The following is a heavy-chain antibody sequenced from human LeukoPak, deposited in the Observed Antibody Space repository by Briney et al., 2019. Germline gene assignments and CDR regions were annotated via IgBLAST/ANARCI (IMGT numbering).Heavy chain of an antibody. Sequence: KPGGSLRLSCAVSGFRFSDYSMNWVRQAPVKALEWVSYISSSNNIYYADSVKGRFTISRDNAKNSVWLQMNSLRAEDTAVYHCGRGNGDYRGVDYWGQGTLVTVSS. D-gene: IGHD4-17*01. V-gene: IGHV3-69-1*01. CDR1: GFRFSDYS. CDR3: GRGNGDYRGVDY. CDR2: ISSSNNI. J-gene: IGHJ4*02.